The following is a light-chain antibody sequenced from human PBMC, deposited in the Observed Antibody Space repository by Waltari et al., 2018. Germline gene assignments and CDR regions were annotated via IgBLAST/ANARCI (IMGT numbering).Light chain of an antibody. CDR2: DAS. CDR1: QTISSDY. J-gene: IGKJ2*01. Sequence: EIVLTQSPGTLSLSPGERATLSCRASQTISSDYLAWYKQSPGQAPTLLIYDASRRATGVPDRLSGSGSGTHFTLTISRLEPQDFALYYCQQYGSSSYTFGQGTKVEIK. V-gene: IGKV3-20*01. CDR3: QQYGSSSYT.